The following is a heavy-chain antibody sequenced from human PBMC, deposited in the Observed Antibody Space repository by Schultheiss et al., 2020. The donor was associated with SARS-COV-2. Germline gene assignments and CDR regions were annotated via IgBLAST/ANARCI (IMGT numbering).Heavy chain of an antibody. V-gene: IGHV4-31*03. D-gene: IGHD2-2*01. J-gene: IGHJ6*03. CDR3: ARDSRYCSSTSCRYYYYYMDV. Sequence: SETLSLTCTVSGGSINNKNIYWGWIRQPPGKGLEWIGYIYYSGSTYYNPSLKSRVTISVDTSKNQFSLKLSSVTAADTAVYYCARDSRYCSSTSCRYYYYYMDVWGKGTTVTVSS. CDR1: GGSINNKNIY. CDR2: IYYSGST.